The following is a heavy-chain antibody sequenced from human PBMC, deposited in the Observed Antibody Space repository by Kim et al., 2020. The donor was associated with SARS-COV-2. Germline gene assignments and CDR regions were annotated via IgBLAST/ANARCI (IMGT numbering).Heavy chain of an antibody. CDR3: ARGRTVAGGY. J-gene: IGHJ4*02. V-gene: IGHV1-2*02. Sequence: GTNYAQKFQGRVTMTRDTSITTAYMELRRLRSDDTAVYYCARGRTVAGGYWGQGTLVTVSS. D-gene: IGHD6-19*01. CDR2: GT.